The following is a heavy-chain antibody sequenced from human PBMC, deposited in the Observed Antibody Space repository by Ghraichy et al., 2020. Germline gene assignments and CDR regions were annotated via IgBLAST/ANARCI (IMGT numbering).Heavy chain of an antibody. CDR3: ARGSSSWAV. J-gene: IGHJ6*02. CDR1: GFTFSSYW. V-gene: IGHV3-7*01. CDR2: IKQDGSEK. D-gene: IGHD6-6*01. Sequence: GESLNISCAASGFTFSSYWMSWVRQAPGKGLEWVANIKQDGSEKYYVDSVKGRFTISRDNAKNSLYLQMHSLRAEDTAVYYCARGSSSWAVWGQGTTVTVSS.